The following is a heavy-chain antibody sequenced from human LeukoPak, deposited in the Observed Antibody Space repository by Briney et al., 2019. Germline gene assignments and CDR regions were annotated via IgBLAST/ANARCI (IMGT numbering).Heavy chain of an antibody. Sequence: GGSLRLSCAASGFTFSSYAMHWVRQAPGKGLEWVAVISYDGSNKYYADSVKGRFSISRDNSKNTLYLQMNSLRAQDTAVYYCTRDLNSGGSCWGQGALVTVSS. CDR3: TRDLNSGGSC. J-gene: IGHJ4*02. CDR2: ISYDGSNK. D-gene: IGHD2-15*01. V-gene: IGHV3-30*14. CDR1: GFTFSSYA.